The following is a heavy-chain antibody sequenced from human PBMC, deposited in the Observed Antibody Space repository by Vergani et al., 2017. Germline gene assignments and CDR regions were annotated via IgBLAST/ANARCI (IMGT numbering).Heavy chain of an antibody. Sequence: QVHLVESGGGVVQPGRSLRLSCAASGFTFSSYGMHWVRQAPGKGLEWVAVIWYDGSNKYYADSVKGRFTISRDNSKNTLYLQMNNLRADDAGVYYCVRTEYCTGIACNTRFDSWGQGALVTVSS. J-gene: IGHJ5*01. D-gene: IGHD2-8*02. V-gene: IGHV3-33*01. CDR2: IWYDGSNK. CDR3: VRTEYCTGIACNTRFDS. CDR1: GFTFSSYG.